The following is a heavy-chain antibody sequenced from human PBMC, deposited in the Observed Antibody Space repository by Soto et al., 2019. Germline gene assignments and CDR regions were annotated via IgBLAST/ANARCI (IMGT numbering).Heavy chain of an antibody. V-gene: IGHV3-13*01. Sequence: GXLILYCAGFGFSVSTYDMPLVRQNVGQGLEWVSSIGTYDDTYYLDSVRGRFTISREYAKNSLYLQMDSLRAGDTAVYYCARAYHDNRGYPLGGMDFWGQGTMVTVPS. J-gene: IGHJ6*02. CDR3: ARAYHDNRGYPLGGMDF. CDR2: IGTYDDT. D-gene: IGHD3-22*01. CDR1: GFSVSTYD.